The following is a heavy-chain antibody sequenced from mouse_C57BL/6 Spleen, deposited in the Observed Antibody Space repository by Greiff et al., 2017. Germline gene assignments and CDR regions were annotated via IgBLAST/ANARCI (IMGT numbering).Heavy chain of an antibody. CDR1: GYAFSSSW. CDR2: IYPGDGDT. Sequence: QVQLKESGPELVKPGASVKISCKASGYAFSSSWMNWVKQRPGKGLEWIGRIYPGDGDTNYNGKFKGKATLTADKSSSTAYMQLSSLTSEDSAVYFCARGAYYSNYENAMDDWGQGTSVTVSS. J-gene: IGHJ4*01. V-gene: IGHV1-82*01. CDR3: ARGAYYSNYENAMDD. D-gene: IGHD2-5*01.